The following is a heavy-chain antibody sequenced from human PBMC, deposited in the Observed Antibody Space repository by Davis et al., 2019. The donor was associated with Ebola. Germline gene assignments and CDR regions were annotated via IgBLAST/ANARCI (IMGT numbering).Heavy chain of an antibody. Sequence: PGGSLRLSCAASGFTFSSYAMHWVRQSPGKGLEWVSVISYDGINKYYADSVKGRFTISRDKSKNTVYLQLDSLRAGDTAMYYCARTASTSGPFDYWGQGTLLTVSS. V-gene: IGHV3-30-3*01. J-gene: IGHJ4*02. CDR2: ISYDGINK. CDR1: GFTFSSYA. CDR3: ARTASTSGPFDY. D-gene: IGHD2-21*02.